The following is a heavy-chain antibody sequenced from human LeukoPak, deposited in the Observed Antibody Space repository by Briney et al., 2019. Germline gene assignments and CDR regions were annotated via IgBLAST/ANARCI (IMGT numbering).Heavy chain of an antibody. CDR2: IYHSGST. CDR3: ARAPYYYGMDV. V-gene: IGHV4-30-2*01. J-gene: IGHJ6*04. CDR1: GGSISSGGYS. Sequence: SETLSLTCVVSGGSISSGGYSWSWIRQPPGKGLEWIGYIYHSGSTYYNPSLKSRVTISVDRSKNQFSLKLSSVTAADTAVYYCARAPYYYGMDVWGKGTTVTVSS.